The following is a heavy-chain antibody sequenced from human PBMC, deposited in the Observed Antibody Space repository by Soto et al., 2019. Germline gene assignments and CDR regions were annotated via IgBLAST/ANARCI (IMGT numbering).Heavy chain of an antibody. CDR1: GGTFSSYA. J-gene: IGHJ6*02. Sequence: VKVSCKASGGTFSSYAISWVRQAPGQGLEWMGGIIPIFGTANYAQKFQGRVTITADKSTSTAYMELSSLRSEDTAVYYCARENGDCTNGVCYKDIRAAYYGMDVWGQGTTVTVSS. CDR2: IIPIFGTA. CDR3: ARENGDCTNGVCYKDIRAAYYGMDV. V-gene: IGHV1-69*06. D-gene: IGHD2-8*01.